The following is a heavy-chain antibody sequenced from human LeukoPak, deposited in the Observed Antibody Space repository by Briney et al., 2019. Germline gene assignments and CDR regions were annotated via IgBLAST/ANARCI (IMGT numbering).Heavy chain of an antibody. J-gene: IGHJ4*02. CDR3: AAEDTGGWRFDY. CDR1: GASISSGAYS. CDR2: IYHSGST. Sequence: TLSLTCAVSGASISSGAYSWSWLRQPPGKGLEWIGYIYHSGSTLYNPSLKSRVTISMVRSKNQFSLNMNSVTAADTAVYYCAAEDTGGWRFDYWGQGALVTVSS. D-gene: IGHD2-8*02. V-gene: IGHV4-30-2*01.